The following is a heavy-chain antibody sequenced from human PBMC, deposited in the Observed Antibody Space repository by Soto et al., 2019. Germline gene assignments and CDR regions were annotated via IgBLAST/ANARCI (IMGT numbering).Heavy chain of an antibody. D-gene: IGHD3-22*01. V-gene: IGHV4-30-4*01. Sequence: PSETLSLTCTVSGGSISSGDYYWSWIRQPPGKGLEWIGYIYYSGSTYYNPSLKSRVTISVDTSKNQFSLKVRSVTAADEAVYYCARVSYFDSGGFFYYFDYWGQGAQVTVSS. CDR1: GGSISSGDYY. CDR2: IYYSGST. CDR3: ARVSYFDSGGFFYYFDY. J-gene: IGHJ4*02.